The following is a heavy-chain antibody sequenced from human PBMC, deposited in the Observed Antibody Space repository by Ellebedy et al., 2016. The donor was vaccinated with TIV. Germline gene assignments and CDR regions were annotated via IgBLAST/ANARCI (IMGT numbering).Heavy chain of an antibody. CDR2: INSDGSST. J-gene: IGHJ4*02. D-gene: IGHD2-2*01. V-gene: IGHV3-74*01. CDR3: ARASWNSVIDY. CDR1: GFTFSSYW. Sequence: GESLKISCAASGFTFSSYWMHWVRQAPGKGLVWVSRINSDGSSTSYADSVKGRFTISRDNAKNTLYLQMNSLTGEDTAVYFCARASWNSVIDYWGQGTLVTVSS.